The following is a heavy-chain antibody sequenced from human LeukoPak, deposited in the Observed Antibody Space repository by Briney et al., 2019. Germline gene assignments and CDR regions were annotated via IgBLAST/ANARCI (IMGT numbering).Heavy chain of an antibody. CDR2: IYTSGST. Sequence: SETLSLTCTVSGGSISSYYWSWIRQPAGKGLEWIGRIYTSGSTNYNPSLKSRVTMSVDTSKNQFSLKLSSVTVADTAVYYCARDRKLAGEFDPWGQGTLVTVSS. J-gene: IGHJ5*02. CDR3: ARDRKLAGEFDP. D-gene: IGHD1-1*01. V-gene: IGHV4-4*07. CDR1: GGSISSYY.